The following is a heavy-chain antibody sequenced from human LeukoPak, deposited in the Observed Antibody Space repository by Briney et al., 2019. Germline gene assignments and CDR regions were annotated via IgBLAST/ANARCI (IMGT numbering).Heavy chain of an antibody. CDR2: ISYDGGNT. Sequence: GRSLRLSCAVSGFTVINNYMSWVRQAPGKGLEWVSVISYDGGNTHYADSVRGRFTISRDNSKNTLYLQLNSLRAEDTALYYCATDSTYYYASGSSGPHYFDYWGQGTLVTVSS. CDR3: ATDSTYYYASGSSGPHYFDY. J-gene: IGHJ4*02. D-gene: IGHD3-10*01. CDR1: GFTVINNY. V-gene: IGHV3-30*01.